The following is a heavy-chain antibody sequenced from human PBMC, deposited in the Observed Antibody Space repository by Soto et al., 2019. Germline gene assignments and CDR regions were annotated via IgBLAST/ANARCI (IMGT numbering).Heavy chain of an antibody. D-gene: IGHD6-19*01. CDR2: ISWNSGSI. J-gene: IGHJ4*02. CDR3: AKDRGSGWYQDFDY. V-gene: IGHV3-9*01. Sequence: EVQLVESGGGLVQPGRSLRLSCAASGFTFDDYAMHWVRQAPGKGLEWVSGISWNSGSIGYADSVKGRFTISRDNAKNSLYLQMNSLRAEDTALYYCAKDRGSGWYQDFDYWGQGTLVTVSS. CDR1: GFTFDDYA.